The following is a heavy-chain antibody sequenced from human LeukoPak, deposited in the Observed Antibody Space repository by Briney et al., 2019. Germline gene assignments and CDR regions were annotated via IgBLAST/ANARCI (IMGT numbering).Heavy chain of an antibody. CDR2: IYYSGST. V-gene: IGHV4-59*01. CDR1: GGSISSYY. Sequence: PSETLSLTCTVSGGSISSYYWSWIRQPPGKGLEWIGYIYYSGSTNYNPSLKSRVTISVDTSKNQFSLKLSSVTAADTAVYYCARGSKVRGYYMDVWGKGTTVTVSS. CDR3: ARGSKVRGYYMDV. J-gene: IGHJ6*03. D-gene: IGHD3-10*01.